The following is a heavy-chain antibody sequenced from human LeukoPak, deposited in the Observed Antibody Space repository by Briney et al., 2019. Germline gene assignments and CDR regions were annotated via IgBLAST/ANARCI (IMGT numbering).Heavy chain of an antibody. D-gene: IGHD1-26*01. CDR3: ARVEYSGSYFGWFDP. V-gene: IGHV1-69*13. CDR2: IIPIFVTA. CDR1: GGTFSSYA. Sequence: SSVKVYCKASGGTFSSYAISWVRQAPGQGLEWMGGIIPIFVTANYAHKCQGRVTITADESTSTAYMELSSLRSEDTAVYYCARVEYSGSYFGWFDPWGQGTLVTVSS. J-gene: IGHJ5*02.